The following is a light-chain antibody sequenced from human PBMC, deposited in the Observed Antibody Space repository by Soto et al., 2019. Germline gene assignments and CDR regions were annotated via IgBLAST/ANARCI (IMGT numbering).Light chain of an antibody. Sequence: QSAMTQPPSASGAPGQSVTSSCTGTSSDVGKYDYVSWFQHPPVKAPKLIIYEVSKLPSGVPDRFSGSKSVSTTSLTVSGLQTEDEAYYYFNSYVSGSKVFGTGTKLTVL. CDR3: NSYVSGSKV. CDR1: SSDVGKYDY. CDR2: EVS. J-gene: IGLJ1*01. V-gene: IGLV2-8*01.